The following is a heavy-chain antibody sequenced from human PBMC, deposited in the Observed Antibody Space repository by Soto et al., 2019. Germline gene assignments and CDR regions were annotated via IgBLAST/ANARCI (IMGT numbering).Heavy chain of an antibody. V-gene: IGHV1-69*10. CDR1: GGSFSSLV. Sequence: ASVKVSCKASGGSFSSLVISWLRQAPGQGPEWMGGINPMLGVANFAQKFQDRVTITADESTTTAYMELSSLRSEDTAVYYCARGPAQFDPWGQGTLVTVSS. D-gene: IGHD2-2*01. CDR2: INPMLGVA. CDR3: ARGPAQFDP. J-gene: IGHJ5*02.